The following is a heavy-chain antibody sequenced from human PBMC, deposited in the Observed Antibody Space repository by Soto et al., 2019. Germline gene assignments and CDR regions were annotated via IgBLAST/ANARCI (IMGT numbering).Heavy chain of an antibody. CDR1: GVTFTSYT. CDR2: ITPIFNSA. V-gene: IGHV1-69*12. Sequence: QVHLVQSGAEVKKPGSSVKVSCKISGVTFTSYTIGWARQAPGQGLEWMGGITPIFNSANYARKFQGRISISADDSTNTAHMELRSLSSEDSAMYYCARIIGTYCGGDCSPWDDYWGQGTLVTVSS. D-gene: IGHD2-21*02. CDR3: ARIIGTYCGGDCSPWDDY. J-gene: IGHJ4*02.